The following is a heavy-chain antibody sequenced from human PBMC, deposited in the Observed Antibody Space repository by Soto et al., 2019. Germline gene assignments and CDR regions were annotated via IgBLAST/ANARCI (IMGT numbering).Heavy chain of an antibody. CDR1: GFTFTSSA. J-gene: IGHJ4*02. Sequence: SVKVSCKASGFTFTSSAVQWVRQARGQRLEWIGWIVVGSGNTNYAQKFQERVTITRDMSTSTAYMELSSLRSEDTAVYYCARVGGRIAASPLGPDYWGQGTLVTVSS. CDR2: IVVGSGNT. V-gene: IGHV1-58*01. D-gene: IGHD6-6*01. CDR3: ARVGGRIAASPLGPDY.